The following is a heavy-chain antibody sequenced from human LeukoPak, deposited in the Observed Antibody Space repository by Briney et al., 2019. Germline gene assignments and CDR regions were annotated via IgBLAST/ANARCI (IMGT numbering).Heavy chain of an antibody. CDR3: AKGEYCSTTSCYTLYY. CDR2: ISGSGGST. D-gene: IGHD2-2*02. V-gene: IGHV3-23*01. CDR1: GFTSSSYA. Sequence: GGSLRLSCAASGFTSSSYAMSWVRQAPGKGLEWVSAISGSGGSTYYADSVKGRFTISKDNSKNTLYLQMNSLRAEDTAVYYCAKGEYCSTTSCYTLYYWGQGTLVTVSS. J-gene: IGHJ4*02.